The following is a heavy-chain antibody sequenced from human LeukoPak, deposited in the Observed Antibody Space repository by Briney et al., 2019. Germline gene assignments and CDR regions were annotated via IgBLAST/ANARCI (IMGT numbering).Heavy chain of an antibody. D-gene: IGHD3-3*01. CDR3: ASSTIFGVVANWLDP. CDR1: GGSFSGYY. Sequence: SETLSLTCAVYGGSFSGYYWSWIRQPPGKGLEWIGEINHSGSTNYNPSLKSRVTISVDTSKNQFSLKLSSVTAADTAVHYCASSTIFGVVANWLDPWGQGTLVIVSS. CDR2: INHSGST. V-gene: IGHV4-34*01. J-gene: IGHJ5*02.